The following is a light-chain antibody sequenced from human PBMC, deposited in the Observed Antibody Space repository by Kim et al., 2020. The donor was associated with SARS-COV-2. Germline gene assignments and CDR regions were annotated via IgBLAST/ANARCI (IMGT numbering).Light chain of an antibody. CDR2: GAF. V-gene: IGKV3-15*01. J-gene: IGKJ4*01. CDR1: PSVSSN. CDR3: QQYKNWPLT. Sequence: EIVMTQSPATLSVSPGERATLSCRASPSVSSNLAWYQQKPGQAPRLLIYGAFTRATGIPARFSGSGSGTEFTLTISSLQSEDFAVYYCQQYKNWPLTFGGGTKVDI.